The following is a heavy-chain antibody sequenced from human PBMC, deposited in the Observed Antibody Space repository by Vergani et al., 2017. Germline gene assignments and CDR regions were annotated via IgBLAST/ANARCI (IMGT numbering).Heavy chain of an antibody. J-gene: IGHJ4*02. Sequence: QVQLVQSGAEVKKPGASVKVSCKASGGTFSSYAISWVRQAPGQGLEWMGGIIPIFGTANYAQKFQGRVTITADESTSTAYMELSSLRSDDTAVYYCARVYDSGWANGAMFYFDYWGQGTLVTVSS. D-gene: IGHD6-19*01. CDR2: IIPIFGTA. CDR3: ARVYDSGWANGAMFYFDY. CDR1: GGTFSSYA. V-gene: IGHV1-69*12.